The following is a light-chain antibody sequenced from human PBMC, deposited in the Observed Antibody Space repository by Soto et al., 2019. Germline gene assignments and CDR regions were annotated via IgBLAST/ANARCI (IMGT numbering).Light chain of an antibody. V-gene: IGKV3-15*01. Sequence: EVVMTQSPATLSVSPGERATLSCRASQSVSSSLAWYQQKPGQAPRLLIYGASTRATGIPARFSGSGSGTEFTLTISSLQSEDFAVYYCPKYNIWTTLTFGGGTKVEIK. J-gene: IGKJ4*01. CDR1: QSVSSS. CDR3: PKYNIWTTLT. CDR2: GAS.